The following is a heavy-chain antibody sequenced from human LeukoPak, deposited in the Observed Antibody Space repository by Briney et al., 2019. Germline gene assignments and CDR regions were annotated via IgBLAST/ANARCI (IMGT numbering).Heavy chain of an antibody. D-gene: IGHD3-22*01. J-gene: IGHJ6*03. CDR2: ISAYNGNT. Sequence: GASVKVSCKASGYTFISYGISWVRQAPGQGLEWMGWISAYNGNTKYAQKFQGRVTMTTDTSTSTAYMELRSLRSDDTAVYYCARYYYDSSGYYWMGYYYYYYMDVWGKGTTVTIS. CDR3: ARYYYDSSGYYWMGYYYYYYMDV. CDR1: GYTFISYG. V-gene: IGHV1-18*01.